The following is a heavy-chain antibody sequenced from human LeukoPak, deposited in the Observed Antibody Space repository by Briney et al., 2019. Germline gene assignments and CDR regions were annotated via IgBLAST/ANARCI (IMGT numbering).Heavy chain of an antibody. J-gene: IGHJ4*02. V-gene: IGHV3-7*04. Sequence: PGGSLRLSCAVPGLTFSDFWMSWVRQAPGRGLEWVANIHPEGNEKYHVESVKGRFTISRDNAKNSLFLQMNGLRVEDTAVYYCARGDAFSGDHWGQGTLVTVSS. CDR1: GLTFSDFW. CDR2: IHPEGNEK. CDR3: ARGDAFSGDH.